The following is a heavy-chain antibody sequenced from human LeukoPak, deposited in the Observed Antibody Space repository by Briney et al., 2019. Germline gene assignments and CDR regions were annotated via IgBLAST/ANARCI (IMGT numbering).Heavy chain of an antibody. CDR1: GGSISSSSYY. J-gene: IGHJ4*02. CDR2: IYYSGST. D-gene: IGHD6-13*01. CDR3: ARDRAAAGIDY. Sequence: PSETLSLTCTVSGGSISSSSYYWGWIRQPPGKGLEWIGSIYYSGSTYYNPSLKSRVTISVDTSKNRFSLKLSSVTAADTAVYYCARDRAAAGIDYWGQGTLVTVSS. V-gene: IGHV4-39*07.